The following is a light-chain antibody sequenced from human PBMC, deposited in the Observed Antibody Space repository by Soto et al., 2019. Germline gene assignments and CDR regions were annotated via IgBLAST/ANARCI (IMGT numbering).Light chain of an antibody. CDR3: QQSYISPRT. CDR2: DVS. J-gene: IGKJ1*01. Sequence: DIQMTQSPSSLSASVGDRVTITCRASQSISTYLNWYQQKSGNAPKLLIYDVSTLQTGVPSRFSGSGSATDFTLTISSXQPQDLEIFYCQQSYISPRTFGEGTKVDTK. CDR1: QSISTY. V-gene: IGKV1-39*01.